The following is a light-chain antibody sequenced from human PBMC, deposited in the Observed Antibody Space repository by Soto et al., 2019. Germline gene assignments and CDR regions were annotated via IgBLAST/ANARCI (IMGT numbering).Light chain of an antibody. V-gene: IGKV1-5*03. CDR2: KAS. CDR3: QQYNSYPST. J-gene: IGKJ1*01. CDR1: QSISSW. Sequence: DIQMTQSTSTLSASFGDRVTITWRASQSISSWLAWYQQKPGKAPKLLIYKASSLESGVPSRFSGSGYGTEFNLTISSLQTDDFATYYCQQYNSYPSTFGQGTKVDIK.